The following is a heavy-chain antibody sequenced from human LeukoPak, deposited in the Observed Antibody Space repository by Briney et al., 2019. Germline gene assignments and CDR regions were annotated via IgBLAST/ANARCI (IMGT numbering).Heavy chain of an antibody. CDR1: GFTFSGFA. V-gene: IGHV3-23*01. Sequence: GGSLRLSCAASGFTFSGFAMSWIRQAPGKGLEWVSSISGSGGSTYYADSVKGRFTISRDNSKNTLYLQMNSLRAEDTAVYYCAKDRGYSYGYDYWGQGTLVTVSS. CDR3: AKDRGYSYGYDY. D-gene: IGHD5-18*01. CDR2: ISGSGGST. J-gene: IGHJ4*02.